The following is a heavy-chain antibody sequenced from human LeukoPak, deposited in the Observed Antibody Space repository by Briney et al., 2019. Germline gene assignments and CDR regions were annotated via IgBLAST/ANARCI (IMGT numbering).Heavy chain of an antibody. Sequence: GGSLRLSCAAPGFTFSSSVMSWVRQAPGKGLEWVSAISNTDGSTYYADSVKGRFTISRDNSKNTLYLQMNSLRAEDTAFYNCAKATRGSGWYLDYWGQGTPVTVSS. D-gene: IGHD6-19*01. CDR3: AKATRGSGWYLDY. J-gene: IGHJ4*02. CDR1: GFTFSSSV. CDR2: ISNTDGST. V-gene: IGHV3-23*01.